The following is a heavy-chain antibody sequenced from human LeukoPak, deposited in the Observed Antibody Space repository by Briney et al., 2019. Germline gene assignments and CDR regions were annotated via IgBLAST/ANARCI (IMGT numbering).Heavy chain of an antibody. D-gene: IGHD3-10*01. V-gene: IGHV4-59*01. Sequence: PSETLSLTCTVSGGSISNYYWSWIRQPPGKGLEWIGYIYYSGTTNYNPSLKSRVTISLDTSKSQFSLKLRSVTAADTAVYYCARGKKDDTGSYPADYWGQGTLVTVPS. J-gene: IGHJ4*02. CDR2: IYYSGTT. CDR3: ARGKKDDTGSYPADY. CDR1: GGSISNYY.